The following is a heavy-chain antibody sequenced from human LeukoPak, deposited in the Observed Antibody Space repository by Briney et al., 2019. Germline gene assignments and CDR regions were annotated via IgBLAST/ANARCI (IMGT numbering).Heavy chain of an antibody. CDR3: ARVPYYYGSGSYLGLDYYGMDV. V-gene: IGHV4-59*01. Sequence: PSETLSLTCTVSGGSISSYYWSWIRQPPGKGLEWIGYIYYSGSTNYNPSLKSRVTISVDTSKNQFSLKLSSVTAADTAVYYCARVPYYYGSGSYLGLDYYGMDVWGQGTTVTVSS. J-gene: IGHJ6*02. CDR2: IYYSGST. D-gene: IGHD3-10*01. CDR1: GGSISSYY.